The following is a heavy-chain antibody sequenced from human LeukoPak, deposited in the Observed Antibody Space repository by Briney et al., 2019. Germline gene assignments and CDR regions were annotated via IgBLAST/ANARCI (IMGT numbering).Heavy chain of an antibody. Sequence: GASVRVSCKASGGTFSSYAISWVRQAPGQGLEWMGGIIPIFGTANYAQKFQGRVTMTRNTSISTAYMELSSLRSEDTAVYYCARPNIAAAGPFDPWGQETLVTVSS. CDR1: GGTFSSYA. D-gene: IGHD6-13*01. CDR3: ARPNIAAAGPFDP. J-gene: IGHJ5*02. CDR2: IIPIFGTA. V-gene: IGHV1-69*05.